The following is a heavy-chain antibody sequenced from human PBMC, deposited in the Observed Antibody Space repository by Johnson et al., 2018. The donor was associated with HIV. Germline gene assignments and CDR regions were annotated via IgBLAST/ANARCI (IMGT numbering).Heavy chain of an antibody. CDR1: RFTFSSYW. V-gene: IGHV3-7*01. J-gene: IGHJ3*02. CDR2: IKQDGSEK. CDR3: ATRDPTYRPGVFDI. Sequence: VLLVESGGGLVQPGGSLRLSCAASRFTFSSYWMHWVRQAPGKGLELVGNIKQDGSEKYYVDSVKGRFTISRDNAKNTLYLQMNSLRAEDTAVYYCATRDPTYRPGVFDIWGQGTMVTVSS. D-gene: IGHD2-8*01.